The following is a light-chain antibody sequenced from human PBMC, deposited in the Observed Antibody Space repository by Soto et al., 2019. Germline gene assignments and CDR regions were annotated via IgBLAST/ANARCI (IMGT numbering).Light chain of an antibody. CDR2: GNK. Sequence: QLVLTQPPSVSGAPGQRVTISCTGNSSNSGAGYDVHWYQQHPGTAPKLLIYGNKNRPSGVPDRVFGSKSGTSASLAIAGLQAEDEAGYYCKSYDTGMSEVFGVGTKLTVL. CDR1: SSNSGAGYD. CDR3: KSYDTGMSEV. V-gene: IGLV1-40*01. J-gene: IGLJ3*02.